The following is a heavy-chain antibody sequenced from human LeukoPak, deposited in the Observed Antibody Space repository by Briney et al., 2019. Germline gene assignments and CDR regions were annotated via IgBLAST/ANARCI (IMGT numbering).Heavy chain of an antibody. CDR2: IKSKTDGETT. D-gene: IGHD3-10*01. CDR1: GFTFTNAW. CDR3: ITDFALIVDSGKFDY. Sequence: GGSLRLSCAASGFTFTNAWMSWVRQAPGKGLEWVGRIKSKTDGETTDYAAPVKGRFSISRDDSKNTLYLQMNSLKTEDTAVYYCITDFALIVDSGKFDYWGQGTLVTVSS. V-gene: IGHV3-15*01. J-gene: IGHJ4*02.